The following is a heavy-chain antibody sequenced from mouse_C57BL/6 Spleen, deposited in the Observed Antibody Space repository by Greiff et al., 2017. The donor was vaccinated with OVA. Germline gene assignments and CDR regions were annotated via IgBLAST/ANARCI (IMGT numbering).Heavy chain of an antibody. CDR2: IHPTSGST. D-gene: IGHD1-1*01. CDR1: GYTFTSYW. CDR3: ARFQLITTEVALYAMDY. V-gene: IGHV1-64*01. Sequence: QVQLQQPGAELVKPGASVKLSCKASGYTFTSYWMHWVKQRPGQGLEWIGMIHPTSGSTNYNEKFKSKATLTVAKSCRTAYMQLSSLTSEDSADYYCARFQLITTEVALYAMDYWGQGTSVTVSS. J-gene: IGHJ4*01.